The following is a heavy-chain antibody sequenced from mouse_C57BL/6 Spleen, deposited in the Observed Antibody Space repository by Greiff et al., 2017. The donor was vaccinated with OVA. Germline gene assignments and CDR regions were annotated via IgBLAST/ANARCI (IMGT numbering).Heavy chain of an antibody. CDR1: GYSITSGYY. CDR2: ISYDGSN. Sequence: EVQLQESGPGLVKPSQSLSLTCSVTGYSITSGYYWNWIRQFPGNNLEWMGYISYDGSNNYNPSLKNRISITRDTSKNQFFLKLNSVTTEDTATYYCAREGIYDGFYYAMDYWGQGTSVTVSS. J-gene: IGHJ4*01. CDR3: AREGIYDGFYYAMDY. D-gene: IGHD2-3*01. V-gene: IGHV3-6*01.